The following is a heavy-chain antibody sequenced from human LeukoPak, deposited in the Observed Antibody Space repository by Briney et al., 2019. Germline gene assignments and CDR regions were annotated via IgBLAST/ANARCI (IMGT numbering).Heavy chain of an antibody. CDR3: ARDHPNCSSTSCYVFDP. Sequence: ASVKVSCKASGYTFTGYYMHWVRQAPGQGLEWMGWINPNSGGTNYAQKFQGRVTMTRDTSISTAYMELSRLRSDDTAVYYCARDHPNCSSTSCYVFDPWGQGTLVTVSS. J-gene: IGHJ5*02. CDR1: GYTFTGYY. D-gene: IGHD2-2*01. CDR2: INPNSGGT. V-gene: IGHV1-2*02.